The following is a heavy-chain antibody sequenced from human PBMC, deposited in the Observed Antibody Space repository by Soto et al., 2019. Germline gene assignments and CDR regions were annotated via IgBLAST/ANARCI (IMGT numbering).Heavy chain of an antibody. J-gene: IGHJ4*02. V-gene: IGHV3-66*01. D-gene: IGHD3-22*01. CDR2: IYSGGYT. Sequence: EVQLVASGGDLVQRGGSLRLSCAVSGFDVSNTDMSWVRQAPGKGLEWVSVIYSGGYTNYADSVKGRFIVSRDSPKNTLYLQMDSLRAEDTAVYYCAREAIIVIAAPEYYFDYWGQGTLVTVSS. CDR1: GFDVSNTD. CDR3: AREAIIVIAAPEYYFDY.